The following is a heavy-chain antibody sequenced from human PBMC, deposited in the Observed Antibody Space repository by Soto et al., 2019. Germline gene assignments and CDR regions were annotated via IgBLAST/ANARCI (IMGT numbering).Heavy chain of an antibody. CDR1: GYTFASYA. CDR3: AVVPAGGGATIFDY. Sequence: ASVQVSCRAAGYTFASYAMHWVRQAPGQRLEWMGWINAGNGDTKYSQKFQRRVTITTDTSASTAYMELSSLRAEDTAVYYCAVVPAGGGATIFDYWGQGTLVTVSS. CDR2: INAGNGDT. V-gene: IGHV1-3*01. J-gene: IGHJ4*02. D-gene: IGHD1-26*01.